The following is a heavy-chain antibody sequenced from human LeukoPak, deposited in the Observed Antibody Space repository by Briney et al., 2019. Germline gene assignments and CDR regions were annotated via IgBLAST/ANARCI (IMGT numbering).Heavy chain of an antibody. Sequence: SETLFLTCTVSGVSISSSSYYWGWVRQPPGKGLEWIGSIYYSGSTYYNPSLKSRVTISVDTSKNQFSLKLSSVTAADTAVYYCAREHSNYYYHYMDVWGKGTTVTVSS. CDR1: GVSISSSSYY. CDR2: IYYSGST. D-gene: IGHD4-11*01. CDR3: AREHSNYYYHYMDV. J-gene: IGHJ6*03. V-gene: IGHV4-39*07.